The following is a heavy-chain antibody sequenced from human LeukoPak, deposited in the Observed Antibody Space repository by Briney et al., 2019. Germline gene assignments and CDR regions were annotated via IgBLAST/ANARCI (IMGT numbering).Heavy chain of an antibody. V-gene: IGHV3-73*01. CDR2: IRSKANDYAT. J-gene: IGHJ6*03. Sequence: GGSLRLSCAASGITFDGSPIHWVHQASGKGLEWVGRIRSKANDYATGYGASVKGRFIISRDDSKNMSYLELKSLTTEDTAVYFCQAYYYYYMDVWGKGTTVTVSS. CDR1: GITFDGSP. CDR3: QAYYYYYMDV.